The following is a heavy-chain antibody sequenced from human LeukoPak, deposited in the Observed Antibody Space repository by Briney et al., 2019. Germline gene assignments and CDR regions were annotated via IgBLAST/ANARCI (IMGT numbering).Heavy chain of an antibody. CDR1: GGSISSYY. J-gene: IGHJ4*02. D-gene: IGHD1-26*01. Sequence: SETLSLTCTVSGGSISSYYWSWIRQPPGKGLEWIGYIYYSGSTNYNPSLKSRVTISVDTSKNQFSLKLSSVTAADTAVYYCARGHRTSGSYFFDYWGQGTLVTVSS. CDR2: IYYSGST. CDR3: ARGHRTSGSYFFDY. V-gene: IGHV4-59*01.